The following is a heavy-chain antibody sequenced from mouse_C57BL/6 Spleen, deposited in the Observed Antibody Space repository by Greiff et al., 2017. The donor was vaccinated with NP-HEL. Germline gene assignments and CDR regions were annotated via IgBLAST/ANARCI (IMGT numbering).Heavy chain of an antibody. D-gene: IGHD1-1*01. J-gene: IGHJ2*01. CDR1: GFTFSDYG. CDR3: ARRTDYYGSSYFDY. V-gene: IGHV5-17*01. Sequence: EVMLVESGGGLVKPGGSLKLSCAASGFTFSDYGMHWVRQAPEKGLEWVAYISSGSSTIYYVDTVKGRFTISRDNAKNTLFLQMTSLRSEDTAMYYCARRTDYYGSSYFDYWGQGTTLTVSS. CDR2: ISSGSSTI.